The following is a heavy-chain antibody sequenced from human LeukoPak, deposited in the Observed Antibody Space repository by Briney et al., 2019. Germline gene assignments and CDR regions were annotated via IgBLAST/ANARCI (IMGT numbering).Heavy chain of an antibody. V-gene: IGHV4-34*01. D-gene: IGHD6-6*01. J-gene: IGHJ2*01. Sequence: PSETLSLTCAVYVGSFSGYYWSWIRQPPGKGLEWIGEINHSGSTNYNPSLKSRVTISVDTSKNQFSLKLSSVTAADTAVYYCARGYYYSSSPGYFDLWGRGTLVTVSS. CDR3: ARGYYYSSSPGYFDL. CDR1: VGSFSGYY. CDR2: INHSGST.